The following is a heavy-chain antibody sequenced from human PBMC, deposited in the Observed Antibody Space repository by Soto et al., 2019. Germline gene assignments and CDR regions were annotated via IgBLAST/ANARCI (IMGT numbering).Heavy chain of an antibody. J-gene: IGHJ4*02. Sequence: SGPTLVNPTQTLTLTCTLSGFSLSTSGMCVSWIRQPPGKALERLALIDWDDDKYYSTSLKTRLTISKDTSKNQVVLTMTNMDPVDTPTYYCARLSTVGTAMDYWGQGTLVTVSS. CDR1: GFSLSTSGMC. CDR3: ARLSTVGTAMDY. CDR2: IDWDDDK. V-gene: IGHV2-70*01. D-gene: IGHD2-21*02.